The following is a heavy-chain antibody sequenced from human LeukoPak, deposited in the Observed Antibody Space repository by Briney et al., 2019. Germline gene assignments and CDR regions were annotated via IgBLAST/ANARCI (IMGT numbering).Heavy chain of an antibody. V-gene: IGHV3-7*03. Sequence: GGSLRFSCAGSGFTLNRYWTSWVRQAAGKGLEWVASIKQNGNEKHYVDSVKGRFIISRDNSKNTLYLQMNSLRAEDTAVYYCAEDQGFYGSGSYKEYFQYWGQGTLVTVSS. CDR3: AEDQGFYGSGSYKEYFQY. J-gene: IGHJ1*01. CDR2: IKQNGNEK. D-gene: IGHD3-10*01. CDR1: GFTLNRYW.